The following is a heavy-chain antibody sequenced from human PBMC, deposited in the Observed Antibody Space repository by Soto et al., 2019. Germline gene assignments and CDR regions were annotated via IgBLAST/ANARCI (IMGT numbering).Heavy chain of an antibody. J-gene: IGHJ6*02. V-gene: IGHV1-3*01. D-gene: IGHD3-10*01. CDR3: ARGKGMEENYFYYGMDI. Sequence: ASVKVSCKASGYTFSTYGMHWVRQAPGQSLEWMGWLNGGTGQTRYSQRFQDRVIITRDTSASTGYMELRSLRSEGTAVYYCARGKGMEENYFYYGMDIWGQGTTVTVSS. CDR1: GYTFSTYG. CDR2: LNGGTGQT.